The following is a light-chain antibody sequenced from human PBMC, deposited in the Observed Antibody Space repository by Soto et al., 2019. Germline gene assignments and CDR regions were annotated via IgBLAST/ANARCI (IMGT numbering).Light chain of an antibody. CDR2: SDN. Sequence: QPVLTQPPSASGTPWQRVTLSCSGSGSNIGSSTVNWYQHLPGTAPKLLIFSDNQRPSGVPDRFSGSKSGTSASLAISGLQSEDEADYYCAAWDDSLKGPVFGGGTKLTVL. CDR3: AAWDDSLKGPV. V-gene: IGLV1-44*01. J-gene: IGLJ3*02. CDR1: GSNIGSST.